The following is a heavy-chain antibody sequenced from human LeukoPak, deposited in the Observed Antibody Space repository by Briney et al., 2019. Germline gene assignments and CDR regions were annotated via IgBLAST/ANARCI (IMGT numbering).Heavy chain of an antibody. V-gene: IGHV3-21*01. CDR3: ARQYYYGSGSYYKGGGYYYGMDV. CDR2: ISSSSSYI. D-gene: IGHD3-10*01. J-gene: IGHJ6*02. Sequence: PGGSLLLSCAASGFTFSSYSMNWVRQAPGKGLEWVSSISSSSSYIYYADSVKGRFTISRDNAKNSLYLQMNSLRAEDTAVYYCARQYYYGSGSYYKGGGYYYGMDVWGQGTTVTVSS. CDR1: GFTFSSYS.